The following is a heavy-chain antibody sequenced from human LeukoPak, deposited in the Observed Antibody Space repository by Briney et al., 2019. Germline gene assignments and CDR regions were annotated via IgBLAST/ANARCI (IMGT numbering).Heavy chain of an antibody. CDR3: ARHGYSHDP. CDR2: IYYSGST. Sequence: SETLSLTCTVSGGSSSSSGYYWGWIRQPPGKGLEWIGSIYYSGSTYYNPSLKSRVTISVDASKNQFSLKLSSVTAADTAVYYCARHGYSHDPWGQGTLVTVS. J-gene: IGHJ5*02. V-gene: IGHV4-39*01. CDR1: GGSSSSSGYY. D-gene: IGHD5-18*01.